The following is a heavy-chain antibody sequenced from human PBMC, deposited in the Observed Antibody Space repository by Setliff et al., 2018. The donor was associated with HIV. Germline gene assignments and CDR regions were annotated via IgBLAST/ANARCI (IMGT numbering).Heavy chain of an antibody. J-gene: IGHJ3*01. CDR2: VFYTGST. CDR3: ARQSYYVTGSFYTDVFDL. V-gene: IGHV4-39*01. CDR1: GDSINNNNYY. D-gene: IGHD3-10*01. Sequence: PSETLSLTCSVSGDSINNNNYYWGWIRQPPGKGLEWIASVFYTGSTYYRPSLKSRVTLSVELSKSHFSLELTSVTAADTAVYYCARQSYYVTGSFYTDVFDLWGQGTVVTVSS.